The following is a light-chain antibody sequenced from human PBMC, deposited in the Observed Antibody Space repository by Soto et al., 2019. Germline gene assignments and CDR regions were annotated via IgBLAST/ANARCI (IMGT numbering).Light chain of an antibody. V-gene: IGKV3-15*01. CDR3: QQYNNLPPDT. CDR2: GAS. CDR1: QSVNNN. J-gene: IGKJ2*01. Sequence: EIILTQSPASLSVSPGERATLSCRARQSVNNNLAWYQQKPGQAPRLLIYGASTRATGIPGRFRGSGSGTEFTLTITSLQSEDFAVYFCQQYNNLPPDTFGQGTKLEIK.